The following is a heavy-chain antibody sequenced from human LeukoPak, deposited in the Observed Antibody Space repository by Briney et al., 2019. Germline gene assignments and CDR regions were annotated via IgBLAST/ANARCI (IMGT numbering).Heavy chain of an antibody. D-gene: IGHD1-26*01. Sequence: ASVKVSCKASGYIFTTYGISWVRQAPGQGLEWMGWISGYNDDTDYAQKLQGRVTMTTDTSTSTAYMELRSLTSDDTAVYYCARDHGFSGGSYFDTFDIWGRGTMVTVSS. CDR3: ARDHGFSGGSYFDTFDI. CDR2: ISGYNDDT. V-gene: IGHV1-18*01. CDR1: GYIFTTYG. J-gene: IGHJ3*02.